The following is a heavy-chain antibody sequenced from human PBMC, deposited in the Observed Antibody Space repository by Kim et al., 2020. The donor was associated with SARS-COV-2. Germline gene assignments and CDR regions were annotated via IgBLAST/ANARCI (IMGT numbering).Heavy chain of an antibody. J-gene: IGHJ6*02. Sequence: SETLSLTCTVSGGSISSYYWSWIRQPPGKGLEWIGYIYYSGSTNYNPSLKSRVTISVDTSKNQFSLKLSSVTAADTAVYYCARVNIAAAGTGYYYYGMDVWGQGTTVTVSS. CDR2: IYYSGST. V-gene: IGHV4-59*01. D-gene: IGHD6-13*01. CDR3: ARVNIAAAGTGYYYYGMDV. CDR1: GGSISSYY.